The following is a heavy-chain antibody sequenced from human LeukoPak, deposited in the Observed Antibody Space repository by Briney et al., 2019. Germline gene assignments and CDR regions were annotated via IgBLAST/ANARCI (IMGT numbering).Heavy chain of an antibody. V-gene: IGHV1-69*13. Sequence: SVKVSCKASGGTFSSYAISWVRQAPGQGLYWMGGIIPIFGTANYAQKFQGRVTITADESTSTAYMELSSLRSEDTAVYYCAKTEYDILTGYYFGWFDPWGQGTLVTVSS. CDR1: GGTFSSYA. CDR2: IIPIFGTA. J-gene: IGHJ5*02. D-gene: IGHD3-9*01. CDR3: AKTEYDILTGYYFGWFDP.